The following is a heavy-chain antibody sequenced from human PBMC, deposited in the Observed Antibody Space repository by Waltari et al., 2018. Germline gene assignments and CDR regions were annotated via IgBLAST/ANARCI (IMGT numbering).Heavy chain of an antibody. V-gene: IGHV4-59*11. J-gene: IGHJ6*02. CDR3: ARALGGMDV. Sequence: QVQLQESGPGLVKPSETLSLTCTVSGGSISSHYWSWIRQPPGKGLEWLGYIYYSGSTSYQPSLKSRVTISVDTSKNQFSLKLGSVTAADTAVYYCARALGGMDVWGQGTTVTVSS. CDR1: GGSISSHY. CDR2: IYYSGST.